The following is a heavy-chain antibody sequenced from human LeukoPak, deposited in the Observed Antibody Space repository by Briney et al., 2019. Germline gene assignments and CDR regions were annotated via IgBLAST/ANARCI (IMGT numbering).Heavy chain of an antibody. D-gene: IGHD3-10*01. Sequence: GGSLRLSCAASGFTFSSYAMSWVCQAPGKGLEWVSTMSGSGGSTYYADSVKGRFTISRDNSKNTLYLQMNSLRAEDTAVYYCAKDLVLWFGELLPSGFDYWGQGTLVTVSS. V-gene: IGHV3-23*01. CDR1: GFTFSSYA. J-gene: IGHJ4*02. CDR3: AKDLVLWFGELLPSGFDY. CDR2: MSGSGGST.